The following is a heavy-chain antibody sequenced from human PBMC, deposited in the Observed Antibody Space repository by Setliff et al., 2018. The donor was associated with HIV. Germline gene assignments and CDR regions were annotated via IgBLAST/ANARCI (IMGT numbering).Heavy chain of an antibody. J-gene: IGHJ4*02. D-gene: IGHD2-21*01. V-gene: IGHV3-30*01. CDR3: ARDRNCGNGCYSSADH. CDR2: MSGDANSQ. CDR1: GFIFSTFP. Sequence: GGSLRLSCAASGFIFSTFPMHWVRQAPGKGLEWVAVMSGDANSQYYADSVRGRFTISRDNSKNTVYLQMNSPTTEDTAVYYCARDRNCGNGCYSSADHWGLGTLVTVSS.